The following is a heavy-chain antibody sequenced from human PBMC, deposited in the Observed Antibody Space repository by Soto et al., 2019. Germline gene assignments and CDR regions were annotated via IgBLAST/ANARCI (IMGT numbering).Heavy chain of an antibody. D-gene: IGHD2-2*01. CDR2: ISYDGSHK. J-gene: IGHJ4*02. CDR1: GFNFSSYG. CDR3: AKDLVKTSSWPAD. Sequence: HVQLVESGGGVVQPGRSLRLSCAVSGFNFSSYGMHWVRQAPGKGLEWVAVISYDGSHKASADSVKGRFAISRDNSKNTLFLQMNSLRVEDTAVYYGAKDLVKTSSWPADWGQGTLVTVSS. V-gene: IGHV3-30*18.